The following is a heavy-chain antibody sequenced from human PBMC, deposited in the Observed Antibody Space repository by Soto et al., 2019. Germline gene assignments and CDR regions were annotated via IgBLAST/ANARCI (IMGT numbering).Heavy chain of an antibody. CDR1: GFTFSNAW. Sequence: GGSLRLSCAASGFTFSNAWMNWVRQAPGKGLEWVGRIKSKTDGGTTDYAAPVKGRFTISRDDSKNTLYLQMNSLKTEDTAVYYCTTDTSPVRFVEWLSGSKYGMDVWGQGTTVTVSS. V-gene: IGHV3-15*07. J-gene: IGHJ6*02. CDR2: IKSKTDGGTT. D-gene: IGHD3-3*01. CDR3: TTDTSPVRFVEWLSGSKYGMDV.